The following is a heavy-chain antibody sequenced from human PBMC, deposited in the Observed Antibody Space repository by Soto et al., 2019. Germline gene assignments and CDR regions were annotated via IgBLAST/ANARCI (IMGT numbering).Heavy chain of an antibody. CDR3: ARAPPRYFDL. CDR2: ISYDGSNK. J-gene: IGHJ2*01. CDR1: GFTFSSYA. Sequence: GGSLRLSCAASGFTFSSYAMHWVRQAPGKGLEWVAVISYDGSNKYYADSVKGRFTISRDNSKNTLYLQMNSLRAEDTAVYYCARAPPRYFDLWGRGTLVTVSS. V-gene: IGHV3-30-3*01.